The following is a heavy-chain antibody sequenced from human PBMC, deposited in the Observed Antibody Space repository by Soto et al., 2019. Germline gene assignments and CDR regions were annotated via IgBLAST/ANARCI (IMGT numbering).Heavy chain of an antibody. CDR2: ISSSSSYI. J-gene: IGHJ6*02. Sequence: GSLSLSCAASGFTVRSYSMNWVRQAPGNGLEWVSSISSSSSYIYYSESVKGRFTISRDNAKNSLYLQINSLRAEDTAVYYCARDLYSSSANYNYYGMDVWGQGPTVTVSS. D-gene: IGHD6-6*01. V-gene: IGHV3-21*01. CDR1: GFTVRSYS. CDR3: ARDLYSSSANYNYYGMDV.